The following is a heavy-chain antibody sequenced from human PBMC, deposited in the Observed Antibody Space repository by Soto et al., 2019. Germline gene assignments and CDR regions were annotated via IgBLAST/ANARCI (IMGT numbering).Heavy chain of an antibody. Sequence: ASVKVSCKASGYTFTSYAMHWVRQAPGQRLEWMGWINAGNGNTKYSQKFQGRVTITRDTSASTAYMELSSLRSEDTAVYYCAIYSGYDNYFDYWGQGTLVTVSS. D-gene: IGHD5-12*01. J-gene: IGHJ4*02. V-gene: IGHV1-3*01. CDR3: AIYSGYDNYFDY. CDR2: INAGNGNT. CDR1: GYTFTSYA.